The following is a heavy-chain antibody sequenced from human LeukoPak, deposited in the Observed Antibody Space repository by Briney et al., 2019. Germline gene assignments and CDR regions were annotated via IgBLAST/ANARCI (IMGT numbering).Heavy chain of an antibody. CDR3: ARGLEYDILTGYPEYFQH. D-gene: IGHD3-9*01. V-gene: IGHV4-34*01. CDR1: GGSFSGYY. Sequence: SETLSLTCAVYGGSFSGYYWSWIRQPPGKGLEWIGEINHSGSTNYNPSLKSRVIISVDTSKNQFSLKLSSVTAADTAVYYCARGLEYDILTGYPEYFQHWGQGTLVTVSS. CDR2: INHSGST. J-gene: IGHJ1*01.